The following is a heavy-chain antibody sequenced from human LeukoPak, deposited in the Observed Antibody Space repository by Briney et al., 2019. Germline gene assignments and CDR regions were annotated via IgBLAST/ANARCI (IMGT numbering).Heavy chain of an antibody. J-gene: IGHJ5*02. Sequence: ASVKVSCKASGYTFTSYDINWVRQATGQGLEWMGWMNPNSGNTGYAQKFQGRVTITRNTSISAAYMELSSLRSEDTAVYYCARGQGYCSSTSCYWRSITGTTLQNWFDPWGQGTLVTVSS. D-gene: IGHD2-2*01. V-gene: IGHV1-8*03. CDR2: MNPNSGNT. CDR1: GYTFTSYD. CDR3: ARGQGYCSSTSCYWRSITGTTLQNWFDP.